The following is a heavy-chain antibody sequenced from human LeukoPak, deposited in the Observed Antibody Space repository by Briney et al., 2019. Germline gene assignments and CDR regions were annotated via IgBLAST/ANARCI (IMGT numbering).Heavy chain of an antibody. Sequence: GRSLRLSCAASGFTFSSDGMHWVRQAPGKGLEWVAVISYDGSNKYYADSVKGRFTISRDNSKNTLYLQMNSLRAEDTAVYYCAKDSAPHILPGYSQFQHWGQGTLVTVSS. CDR3: AKDSAPHILPGYSQFQH. J-gene: IGHJ1*01. CDR2: ISYDGSNK. V-gene: IGHV3-30*18. CDR1: GFTFSSDG. D-gene: IGHD3-9*01.